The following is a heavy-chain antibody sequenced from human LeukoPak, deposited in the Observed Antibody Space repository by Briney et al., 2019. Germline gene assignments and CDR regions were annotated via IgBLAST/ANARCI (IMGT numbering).Heavy chain of an antibody. CDR3: VREGVVVPAAIHP. Sequence: ASVKVLCKASGYTFTGYYMHWVRQAPGQGLEWMGWINPNSGGTNYAQKFQGRVTMTRDTSISTAYMELSRLRSDDTAVYYCVREGVVVPAAIHPWGQGTLVTVSS. CDR1: GYTFTGYY. V-gene: IGHV1-2*02. D-gene: IGHD2-2*01. CDR2: INPNSGGT. J-gene: IGHJ5*02.